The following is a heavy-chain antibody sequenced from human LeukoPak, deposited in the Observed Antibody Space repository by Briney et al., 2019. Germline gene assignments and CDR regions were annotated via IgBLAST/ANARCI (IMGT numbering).Heavy chain of an antibody. D-gene: IGHD2-2*02. Sequence: PSETLSLTCTVSGGSISSYYWSWIRQPPGKGLEWSGYIYYSGSTNYNPSLKSRVTISVDTSKNQFSLKLSSVTAADTAVYYCARVGVVVPAAIHYYYYMDVWGKGTTVTVSS. CDR2: IYYSGST. J-gene: IGHJ6*03. V-gene: IGHV4-59*01. CDR3: ARVGVVVPAAIHYYYYMDV. CDR1: GGSISSYY.